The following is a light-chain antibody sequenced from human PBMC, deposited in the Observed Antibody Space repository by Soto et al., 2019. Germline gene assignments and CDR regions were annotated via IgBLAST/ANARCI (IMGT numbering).Light chain of an antibody. CDR2: EAF. CDR3: SSFTSTNTWV. V-gene: IGLV2-14*01. Sequence: QSALTQVASVAGSPGQSITISCTSTSSDVGGHDYVSWYLQHPGKAPKLLIYEAFNRSSGVSDRFSDSKSGSTASLTISGLQAEDGGDYYCSSFTSTNTWVFGGGTTLTVL. J-gene: IGLJ3*02. CDR1: SSDVGGHDY.